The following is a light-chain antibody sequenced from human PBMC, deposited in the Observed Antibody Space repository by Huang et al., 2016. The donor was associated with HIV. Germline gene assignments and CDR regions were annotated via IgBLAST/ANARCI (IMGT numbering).Light chain of an antibody. CDR3: QQYDNLSLT. J-gene: IGKJ4*01. V-gene: IGKV1-33*01. CDR1: QDIGNH. CDR2: DAS. Sequence: DIQMTQSPSSLSASVGDRVTITCQASQDIGNHLNWYQQKPGKAPKLLIYDASNLETGVPSRFSGSGSGTDFTFSISSLQPEDIATCYCQQYDNLSLTFGGGTTVEIK.